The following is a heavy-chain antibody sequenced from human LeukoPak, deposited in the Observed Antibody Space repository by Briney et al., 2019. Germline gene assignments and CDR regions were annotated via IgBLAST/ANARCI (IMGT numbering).Heavy chain of an antibody. D-gene: IGHD6-13*01. CDR3: ARGARSRRYGNAFDI. CDR1: GGSISTYY. Sequence: PSETLSLTCTVSGGSISTYYWSWIRQPPGKGLEWIGYVYYSGSTNYNPSLKSRVTISADTSKNQFSLRLSSVTAADTALYYCARGARSRRYGNAFDIWGQGTMVAVSS. CDR2: VYYSGST. J-gene: IGHJ3*02. V-gene: IGHV4-59*01.